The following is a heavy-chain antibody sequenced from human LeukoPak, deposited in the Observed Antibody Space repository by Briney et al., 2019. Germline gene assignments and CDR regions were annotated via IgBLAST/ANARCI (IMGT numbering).Heavy chain of an antibody. V-gene: IGHV3-33*01. CDR2: IWDDGSNK. CDR3: AGGSSGYFPAAY. J-gene: IGHJ4*02. D-gene: IGHD3-22*01. Sequence: GGSLRLSCAASGFTFSNYGMHWVRQAPGKGLEWVAVIWDDGSNKYYADSVKGRFTIYRDNSKNTLYLQMNSLRAEDTAVYYCAGGSSGYFPAAYWGQGTLVTVSS. CDR1: GFTFSNYG.